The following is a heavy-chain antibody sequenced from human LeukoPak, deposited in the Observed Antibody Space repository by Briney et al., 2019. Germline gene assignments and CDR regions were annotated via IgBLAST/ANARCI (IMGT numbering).Heavy chain of an antibody. CDR1: GFTFDTHA. V-gene: IGHV3-23*01. J-gene: IGHJ4*02. Sequence: GGSLRLSCAASGFTFDTHAVTWVRQTPGKGLEWVSSISYSGGYTYYADSVKGRFTISKDNSKNTLYLQMNSLRAEDTAVYYCARDPELDYWGQGTLVTVSS. CDR2: ISYSGGYT. CDR3: ARDPELDY.